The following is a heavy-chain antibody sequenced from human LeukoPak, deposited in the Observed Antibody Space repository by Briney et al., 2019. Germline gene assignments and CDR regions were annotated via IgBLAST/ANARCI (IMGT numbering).Heavy chain of an antibody. V-gene: IGHV4-30-4*01. J-gene: IGHJ6*02. CDR2: IYYSGST. CDR3: ARYITMVRGVRSYYYYGMDV. D-gene: IGHD3-10*01. Sequence: SETLSLTCTVSGGSISSGDYYWSWIRQPPGKGLEWIGYIYYSGSTYYNPSLKSRVTISVDTSKNQFSLKLSSVTAADMAVYYCARYITMVRGVRSYYYYGMDVWGQGTTVTVSS. CDR1: GGSISSGDYY.